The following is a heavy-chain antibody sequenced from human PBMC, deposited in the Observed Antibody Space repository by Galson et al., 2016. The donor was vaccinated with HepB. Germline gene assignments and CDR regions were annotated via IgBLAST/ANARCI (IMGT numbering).Heavy chain of an antibody. CDR1: GGSISSSNW. D-gene: IGHD3/OR15-3a*01. J-gene: IGHJ3*02. V-gene: IGHV4-4*02. Sequence: SETLSLTCGVSGGSISSSNWWSWVRQPPGKGLEWIGEIYYSGTSNYNPSLKSRATISVDKSKNQFSLKLTSVTAAGTAVYYCARVFWTDDAFDIWGQGTMVTVSS. CDR3: ARVFWTDDAFDI. CDR2: IYYSGTS.